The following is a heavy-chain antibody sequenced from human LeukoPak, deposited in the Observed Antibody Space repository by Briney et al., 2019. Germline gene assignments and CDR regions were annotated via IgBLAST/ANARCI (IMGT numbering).Heavy chain of an antibody. CDR2: INPNSGGT. Sequence: ASVKVSCKASGYTFTGYYMHWVRQAPGQGLEWMGWINPNSGGTNYAQKFQGRVTMTRDTSISTDYMELSRLRSDDTAVYYCARTHIVVVPAARRAWFDPWGQGTLVTVPS. CDR3: ARTHIVVVPAARRAWFDP. J-gene: IGHJ5*02. D-gene: IGHD2-2*01. CDR1: GYTFTGYY. V-gene: IGHV1-2*02.